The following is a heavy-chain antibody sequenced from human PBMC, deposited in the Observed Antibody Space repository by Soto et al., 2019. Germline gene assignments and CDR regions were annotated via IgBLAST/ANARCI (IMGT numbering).Heavy chain of an antibody. CDR3: ARDYGDYYRAFDI. Sequence: EAQLVESGGGLVQPGGSLRLSCAASGFTFSSYSMNWVRQAPGKGLEWVSYISSSSSTIYYADSVKGRFTISRDNAKNSLYLQMNSLRAEDTAVYYCARDYGDYYRAFDIWGQGTTVTVSS. J-gene: IGHJ3*02. D-gene: IGHD4-17*01. CDR1: GFTFSSYS. CDR2: ISSSSSTI. V-gene: IGHV3-48*01.